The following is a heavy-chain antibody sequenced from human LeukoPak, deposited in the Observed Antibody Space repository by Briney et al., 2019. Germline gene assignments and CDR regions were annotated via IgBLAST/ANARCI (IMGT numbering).Heavy chain of an antibody. CDR2: ISYSGCT. J-gene: IGHJ6*02. CDR1: GDSISSSRHS. Sequence: PSETLSLTCTVSGDSISSSRHSWGWLRQPPGKGLEWIGSISYSGCTYYNPSLKTQVTMSVDTSENQFSLKLSSVTAADSTVYYCVRIYCTSTSCYGDSYYGMDVWGQGTTVTVSS. D-gene: IGHD2-2*01. V-gene: IGHV4-39*01. CDR3: VRIYCTSTSCYGDSYYGMDV.